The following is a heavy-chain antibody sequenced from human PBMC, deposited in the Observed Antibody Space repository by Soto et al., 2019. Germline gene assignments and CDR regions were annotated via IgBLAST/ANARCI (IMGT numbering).Heavy chain of an antibody. CDR2: IIPILGIA. CDR3: ATGGEGGNSDY. Sequence: QVQLVQSGAEVKKPGSSVKVSCKASGGTFSSYTISWVRQAPGQGLEWMGRIIPILGIANYAQKFQGRVTSTADKSTSTAYMELSSLRSEDTAVYYCATGGEGGNSDYWGQGTLVTVSS. D-gene: IGHD2-21*02. CDR1: GGTFSSYT. V-gene: IGHV1-69*02. J-gene: IGHJ4*02.